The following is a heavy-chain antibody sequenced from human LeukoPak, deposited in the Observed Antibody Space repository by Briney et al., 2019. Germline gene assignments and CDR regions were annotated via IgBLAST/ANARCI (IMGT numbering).Heavy chain of an antibody. J-gene: IGHJ3*02. D-gene: IGHD3-22*01. CDR3: ARVYYDSSGSGSAGAFDI. CDR1: GFTFDDYG. Sequence: GGSLRLSCAASGFTFDDYGMSWVRQAPGKGLEWVSGINWNGGSTGYADSVKGRFTISRDNAKNSLYLQMNSLRAEDTALYYCARVYYDSSGSGSAGAFDIWGQGTMVTVSS. CDR2: INWNGGST. V-gene: IGHV3-20*04.